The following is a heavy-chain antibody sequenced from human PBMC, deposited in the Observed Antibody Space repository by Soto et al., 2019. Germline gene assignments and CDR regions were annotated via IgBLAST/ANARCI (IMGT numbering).Heavy chain of an antibody. J-gene: IGHJ4*02. CDR3: AKDPHSSSWFAISDY. Sequence: SGGSLRLSCAASGFTFSSYAMSWVRQAPGKGLEWVSAISGSGGSTYYADSVKGRFTISRDNSKNTLYLQMNSLRAEDTAVYYSAKDPHSSSWFAISDYWGQGTLVTVSS. D-gene: IGHD6-13*01. CDR2: ISGSGGST. CDR1: GFTFSSYA. V-gene: IGHV3-23*01.